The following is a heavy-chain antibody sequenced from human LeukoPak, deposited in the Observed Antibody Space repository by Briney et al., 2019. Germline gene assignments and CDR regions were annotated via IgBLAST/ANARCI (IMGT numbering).Heavy chain of an antibody. D-gene: IGHD2-15*01. CDR2: IKQDGSEK. J-gene: IGHJ4*02. V-gene: IGHV3-7*03. CDR1: GFTFSSYW. Sequence: PGGSLRLSCAASGFTFSSYWMSWVRQAPGKGLEWVANIKQDGSEKYYVDSVKGRFTISRDNPKNSLYLQMNSLRAEATAVYYCARESTSCSGGSCYDYWGQGTLVTVSS. CDR3: ARESTSCSGGSCYDY.